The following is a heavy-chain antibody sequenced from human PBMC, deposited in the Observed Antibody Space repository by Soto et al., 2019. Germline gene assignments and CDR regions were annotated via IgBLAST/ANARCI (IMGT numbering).Heavy chain of an antibody. V-gene: IGHV4-30-2*01. J-gene: IGHJ4*02. Sequence: PSETLSRTCAVSGGSISSGGYSWSWIRQPPGKGLEWIGYIYHSGSTYYNPSLKSRVTISVDRSKNQFSLKLSSVTAADTAVYYCARGNYYASNFDYWGQGTLVTVSS. D-gene: IGHD1-26*01. CDR3: ARGNYYASNFDY. CDR2: IYHSGST. CDR1: GGSISSGGYS.